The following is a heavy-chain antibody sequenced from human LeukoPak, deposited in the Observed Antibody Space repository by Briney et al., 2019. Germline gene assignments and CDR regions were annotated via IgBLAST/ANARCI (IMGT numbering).Heavy chain of an antibody. J-gene: IGHJ3*02. Sequence: GESLKISCKGSGYRFTSYWIGWVRQMPGKGLEWMGIIYPGDSDTIHSPSFQGQVTISADKSTSTANLQWSSLKASDTAMYYCARRRGRYSGDAFDIWGQGTMVTVSS. CDR3: ARRRGRYSGDAFDI. CDR2: IYPGDSDT. V-gene: IGHV5-51*01. D-gene: IGHD1-26*01. CDR1: GYRFTSYW.